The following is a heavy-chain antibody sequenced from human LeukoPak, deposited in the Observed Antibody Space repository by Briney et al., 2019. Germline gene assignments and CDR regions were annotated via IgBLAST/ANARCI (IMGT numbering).Heavy chain of an antibody. V-gene: IGHV3-23*01. CDR2: ISGSGGTT. J-gene: IGHJ4*02. CDR3: AREGSVFAYFFDY. Sequence: GGSLRLSRAASGFIFSNYAMTWARLTPGKGLEWVSAISGSGGTTYYADSVKGRFTISRDSSTNTLYLQLSSLRAEDTAIYYCAREGSVFAYFFDYWGQGTLVTVSS. CDR1: GFIFSNYA. D-gene: IGHD3-10*01.